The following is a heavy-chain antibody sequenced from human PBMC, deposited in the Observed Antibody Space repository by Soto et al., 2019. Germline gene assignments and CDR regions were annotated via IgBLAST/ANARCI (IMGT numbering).Heavy chain of an antibody. J-gene: IGHJ4*02. Sequence: EVQLLESGGGLVQPGGSLRLSCSGSRFTFSSYAMSWVRQAPGKGLEWVSTISGDGGTINYADSVKGRFTISRDNSRNMVYLQMISLRTEDTATYHCAKAGFSSGHSDCWGQGTLVTVSS. CDR3: AKAGFSSGHSDC. D-gene: IGHD6-19*01. V-gene: IGHV3-23*01. CDR2: ISGDGGTI. CDR1: RFTFSSYA.